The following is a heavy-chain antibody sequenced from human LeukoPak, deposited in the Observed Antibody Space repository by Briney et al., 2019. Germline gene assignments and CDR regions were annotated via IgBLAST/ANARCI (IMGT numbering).Heavy chain of an antibody. J-gene: IGHJ4*02. Sequence: SETLSLICTVSGGSITSYYWNWIRQPPGKGLEWIGYIHYSGSTDYNPSLKSRVTISVDTSKNQFSLNLRSVTAADTAVYYCARDKVPGDYWGQGTLVTVSS. CDR2: IHYSGST. CDR1: GGSITSYY. CDR3: ARDKVPGDY. V-gene: IGHV4-59*01.